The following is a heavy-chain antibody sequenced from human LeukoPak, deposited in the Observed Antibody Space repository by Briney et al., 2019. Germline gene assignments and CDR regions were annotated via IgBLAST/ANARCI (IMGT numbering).Heavy chain of an antibody. Sequence: KPSETLSLTCTVSGGSISSNYWSWIRQPPGKGLEWIGYINTSGSTNYNPSLKSRVSISLDTSRNQFSLKLTSVTAADTAVYYCARRGNWGFFDYWGQGILVCVSS. CDR2: INTSGST. CDR1: GGSISSNY. CDR3: ARRGNWGFFDY. V-gene: IGHV4-4*09. J-gene: IGHJ4*02. D-gene: IGHD7-27*01.